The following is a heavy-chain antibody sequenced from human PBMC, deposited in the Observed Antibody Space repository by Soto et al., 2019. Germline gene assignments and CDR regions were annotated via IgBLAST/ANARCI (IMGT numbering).Heavy chain of an antibody. Sequence: GGSLRLSCAASGFTFSSYAMSWVRQAPGKGLEWVSAISGSGGSTYYADSVKGRFTISRDNSKNTLYLQMNSLRAEDTAVYYCAREGGSYRDYYYGMDVWGQGTTVTVSS. CDR3: AREGGSYRDYYYGMDV. D-gene: IGHD1-26*01. CDR2: ISGSGGST. CDR1: GFTFSSYA. V-gene: IGHV3-23*01. J-gene: IGHJ6*02.